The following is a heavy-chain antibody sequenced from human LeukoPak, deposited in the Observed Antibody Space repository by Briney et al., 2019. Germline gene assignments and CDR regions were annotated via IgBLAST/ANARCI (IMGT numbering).Heavy chain of an antibody. CDR3: ARDSIVVVVAAMKKTYNWFDP. J-gene: IGHJ5*02. CDR2: ISYDGSNK. Sequence: GGSLRLSCAPSGFTFSSYAMQWVRQAPGKGLEWVAVISYDGSNKYYADSVKGRFTISRDNSKNTLYLQMNSLRAEDTAVYYCARDSIVVVVAAMKKTYNWFDPWGQGTLVTVSS. D-gene: IGHD2-15*01. V-gene: IGHV3-30-3*01. CDR1: GFTFSSYA.